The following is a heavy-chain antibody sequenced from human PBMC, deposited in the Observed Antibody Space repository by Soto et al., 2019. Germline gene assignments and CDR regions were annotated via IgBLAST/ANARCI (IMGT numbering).Heavy chain of an antibody. CDR1: GFTFTSSA. CDR2: IVVGSGNT. D-gene: IGHD5-12*01. Sequence: SVKVSCKASGFTFTSSAVQWVRQARGQRLEWIGWIVVGSGNTNYAQKFQERVTITRDMSTSTAYMELSSLRSEDTAGYYCGRDPGGSSGSDYDYWGQGTLVTVS. J-gene: IGHJ4*02. V-gene: IGHV1-58*01. CDR3: GRDPGGSSGSDYDY.